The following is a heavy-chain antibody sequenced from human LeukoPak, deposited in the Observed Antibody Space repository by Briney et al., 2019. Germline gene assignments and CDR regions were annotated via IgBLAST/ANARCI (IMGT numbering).Heavy chain of an antibody. Sequence: PSETLSLTCTVSGGSISSYYWSWIRQPPGKGLEWIGYIYYSGSTNYHPSLKSRVTISVDTSKNQFSLKLSSVTAADTAVYYCARGLDDFWSGFYYYYMDVWGKGTTVTVSS. V-gene: IGHV4-59*01. J-gene: IGHJ6*03. CDR3: ARGLDDFWSGFYYYYMDV. CDR1: GGSISSYY. D-gene: IGHD3-3*01. CDR2: IYYSGST.